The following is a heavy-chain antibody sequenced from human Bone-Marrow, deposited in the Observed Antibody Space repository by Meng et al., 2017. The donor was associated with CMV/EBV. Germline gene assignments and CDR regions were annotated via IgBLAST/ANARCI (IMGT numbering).Heavy chain of an antibody. J-gene: IGHJ4*02. CDR1: EYTFTRHY. Sequence: SCKTSEYTFTRHYTQCVRQAPGQGLEWLGWINPNSGGTNYAQKFQGRVTMTRDTSINTAYMELGRLRSDDTAVYYCARGINYNFDYWGQGTLVTVSS. CDR3: ARGINYNFDY. CDR2: INPNSGGT. V-gene: IGHV1-2*02. D-gene: IGHD4-11*01.